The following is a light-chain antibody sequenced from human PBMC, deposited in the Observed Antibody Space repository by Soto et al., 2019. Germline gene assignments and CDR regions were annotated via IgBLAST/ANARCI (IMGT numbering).Light chain of an antibody. V-gene: IGKV3-15*01. CDR1: QSVSSN. CDR2: GSS. CDR3: QQYNNWLWT. Sequence: EIVMMQSPATLSVSPGERANLSCRASQSVSSNLAWYQQKPGQAPRLLIYGSSTRATGIPARFSGSGSGTEFTLTISSLQSEDFAVYYCQQYNNWLWTFGQGTKVDIK. J-gene: IGKJ1*01.